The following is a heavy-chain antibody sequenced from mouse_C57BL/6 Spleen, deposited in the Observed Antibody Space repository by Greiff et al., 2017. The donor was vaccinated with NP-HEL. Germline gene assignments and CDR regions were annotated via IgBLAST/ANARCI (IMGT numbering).Heavy chain of an antibody. CDR3: AREGWDYDRDY. CDR1: GFTFSSYA. J-gene: IGHJ2*01. D-gene: IGHD2-4*01. CDR2: ISDGGSYT. Sequence: EVMLVESGGGLVKPGGSLKLSCAASGFTFSSYAMSWVRQTPDKRLEWVATISDGGSYTYYPDNVKGRFTISRDNAKNNLYLQMSHLKYEDTAMYYCAREGWDYDRDYWGQGTTLTVSS. V-gene: IGHV5-4*01.